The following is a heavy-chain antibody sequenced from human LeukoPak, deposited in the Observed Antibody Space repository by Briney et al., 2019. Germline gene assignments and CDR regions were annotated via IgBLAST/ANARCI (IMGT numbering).Heavy chain of an antibody. Sequence: GGSLRLSCAPSELTFSSYTMQCVRHAPGKGLEWVALISYDGSNKYYADSVKGRFTISRDNSKNTLYLQMNSLRAEDTAMYYCARETFRSAYFDYWGQGDLVTVSS. D-gene: IGHD3-22*01. CDR1: ELTFSSYT. V-gene: IGHV3-30-3*01. CDR2: ISYDGSNK. CDR3: ARETFRSAYFDY. J-gene: IGHJ4*02.